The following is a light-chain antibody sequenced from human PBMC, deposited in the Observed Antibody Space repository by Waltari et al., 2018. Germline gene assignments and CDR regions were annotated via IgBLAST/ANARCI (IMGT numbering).Light chain of an antibody. Sequence: DIQLTQSPSFLSATVGDRVTIPFRASQDISSSLAWYQQQPGRAPKLLIYAASTLQSGVPSRLSGSGSGTEFTLTISSLQPEDFVTYYCQQVNNYPFTFGPGTILDVK. J-gene: IGKJ3*01. V-gene: IGKV1-9*01. CDR3: QQVNNYPFT. CDR1: QDISSS. CDR2: AAS.